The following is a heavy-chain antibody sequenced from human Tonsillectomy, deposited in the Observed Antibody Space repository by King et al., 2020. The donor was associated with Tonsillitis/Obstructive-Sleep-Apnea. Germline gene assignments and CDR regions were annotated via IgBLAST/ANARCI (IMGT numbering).Heavy chain of an antibody. CDR3: ETLPSGWNYFEY. V-gene: IGHV4-39*01. Sequence: QLQESGPGLVKPSETLSLTCTVSGGSISSSSYYWGWIRQPPGKGLEWIGNFYYSGNTFYRPSLKSRVTTSVDTSHNKFSLKLSSVTAADTAVYYCETLPSGWNYFEYWGRGILVTVSS. J-gene: IGHJ4*02. CDR1: GGSISSSSYY. CDR2: FYYSGNT. D-gene: IGHD6-19*01.